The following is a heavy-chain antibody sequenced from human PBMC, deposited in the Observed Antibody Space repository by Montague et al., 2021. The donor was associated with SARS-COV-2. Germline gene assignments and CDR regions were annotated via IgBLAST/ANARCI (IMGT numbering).Heavy chain of an antibody. CDR3: ARAISHWFRGAFDI. D-gene: IGHD3-10*01. J-gene: IGHJ3*02. CDR2: IYHSGST. CDR1: GGSISSSNW. Sequence: SETLSLTCAVSGGSISSSNWWSWVRQPPGKGLEWIGEIYHSGSTNYNPSLKSRVTISVDKSKNQFSLKLSSVIAADTAAYYCARAISHWFRGAFDIWGQGTMVTVSS. V-gene: IGHV4-4*02.